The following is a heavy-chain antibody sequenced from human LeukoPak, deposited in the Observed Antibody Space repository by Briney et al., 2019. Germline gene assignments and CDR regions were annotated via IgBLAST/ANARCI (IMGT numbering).Heavy chain of an antibody. V-gene: IGHV3-74*01. J-gene: IGHJ4*02. Sequence: GGSLRLSCAASGFSFSNYWMHWVRQAPGEGLVWVARINSDETGTSYADSVKGRFTISRDNAKNTLYLQMNSLRAEDTAVYYCARDGSLPDYWGQGTLVTVFS. CDR3: ARDGSLPDY. CDR2: INSDETGT. CDR1: GFSFSNYW.